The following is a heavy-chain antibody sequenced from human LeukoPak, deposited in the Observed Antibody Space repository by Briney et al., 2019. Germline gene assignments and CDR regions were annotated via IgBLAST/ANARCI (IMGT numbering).Heavy chain of an antibody. Sequence: GGYLRFYCAASGFTVRSYAMSWVRQAPGQGLEWVSVISGNSISTYYADSVKGRFTISRDNSKNTLYLQMNSLRAEDTAVYYCAKESPHYDYWGQGTLVTVSS. CDR2: ISGNSIST. CDR3: AKESPHYDY. J-gene: IGHJ4*02. CDR1: GFTVRSYA. V-gene: IGHV3-23*01.